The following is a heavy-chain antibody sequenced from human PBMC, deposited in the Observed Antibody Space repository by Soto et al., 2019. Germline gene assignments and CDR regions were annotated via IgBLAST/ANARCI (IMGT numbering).Heavy chain of an antibody. V-gene: IGHV4-59*01. CDR1: GGSISSYY. Sequence: QVQLQESGPGLVKPSETLSLTCTVSGGSISSYYWSWIRQPPGKGLEWIGYIYYSGSTNYNPSHKSRVPLSVDTSKNQFSLKLSSVTAADTAVYYCARDSYYDFWSGQAYYMDVWGKGTTVTVSS. CDR3: ARDSYYDFWSGQAYYMDV. CDR2: IYYSGST. J-gene: IGHJ6*03. D-gene: IGHD3-3*01.